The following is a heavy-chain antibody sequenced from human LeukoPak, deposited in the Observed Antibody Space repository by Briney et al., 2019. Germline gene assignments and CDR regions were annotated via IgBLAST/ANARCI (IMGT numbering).Heavy chain of an antibody. D-gene: IGHD3-22*01. CDR1: GFTFSDYY. CDR2: LSNSGSII. CDR3: ARGQRVYDSSAHYAY. V-gene: IGHV3-11*01. J-gene: IGHJ4*02. Sequence: PGGSLRLACAASGFTFSDYYMSWIRQAPGKGLEWISYLSNSGSIIYYADSVKGRFTVSRDNAKNSLDLQMNSLRAEDTAVYFCARGQRVYDSSAHYAYWGQGTLVTVSS.